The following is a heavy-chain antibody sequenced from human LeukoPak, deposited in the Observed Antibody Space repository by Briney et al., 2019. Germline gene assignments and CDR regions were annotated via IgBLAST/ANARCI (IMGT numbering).Heavy chain of an antibody. D-gene: IGHD3-9*01. V-gene: IGHV4-59*01. CDR3: ARVSYDILTGYPERRGYYGMDV. J-gene: IGHJ6*02. CDR2: IYNTGST. Sequence: SETLSLTCTVSGGSISSYYWSWIRQPPGKGLEWIGYIYNTGSTNYNPSLKSRVTISVETSKNQFSLKLSSVTAADTAVYYCARVSYDILTGYPERRGYYGMDVWGQGTTVTVS. CDR1: GGSISSYY.